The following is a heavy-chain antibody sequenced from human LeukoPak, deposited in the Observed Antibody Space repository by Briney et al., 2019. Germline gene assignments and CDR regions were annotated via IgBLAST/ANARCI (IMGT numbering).Heavy chain of an antibody. J-gene: IGHJ4*02. V-gene: IGHV1-18*01. CDR1: GYIFINYG. CDR2: FSPYNGHT. Sequence: ASVKVSCKASGYIFINYGISWVRQAPGHGLEWMGWFSPYNGHTNYAPNLQDRLTMTTDTSTSTAYMELRSLRSDDTAVYYCAKTRDTVLNEYWGQGTLVTVSS. CDR3: AKTRDTVLNEY.